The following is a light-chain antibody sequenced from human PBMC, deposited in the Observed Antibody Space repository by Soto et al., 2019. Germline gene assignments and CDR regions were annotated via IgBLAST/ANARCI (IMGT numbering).Light chain of an antibody. Sequence: EIVVTQSPATLSVSPGERATLSCWASQSVSSNLAWYQQKPGQALRLLIYGASTRATGIPARFSGSGSGTEFTLTISSLQSEDFAVYYCQHYNNWPYTFGQGTKLEIK. CDR1: QSVSSN. CDR3: QHYNNWPYT. J-gene: IGKJ2*01. V-gene: IGKV3-15*01. CDR2: GAS.